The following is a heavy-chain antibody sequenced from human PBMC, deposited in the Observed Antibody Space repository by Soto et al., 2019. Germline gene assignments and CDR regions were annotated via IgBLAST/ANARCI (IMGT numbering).Heavy chain of an antibody. J-gene: IGHJ4*02. D-gene: IGHD3-22*01. V-gene: IGHV3-48*01. CDR2: ISSSSSTI. Sequence: PGGSLRLSCAASGFTFSSYSMNWVRQAPGKGLEWVSYISSSSSTIYYADSVKGRFTISRDNAKNSLYLQMNSLRAEDTAVYYCARDQLGYYDSSGQYWIYWGQGTLVTVSS. CDR3: ARDQLGYYDSSGQYWIY. CDR1: GFTFSSYS.